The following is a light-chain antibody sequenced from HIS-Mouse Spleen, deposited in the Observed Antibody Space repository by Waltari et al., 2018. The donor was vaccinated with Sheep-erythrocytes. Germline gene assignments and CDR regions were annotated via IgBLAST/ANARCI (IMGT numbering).Light chain of an antibody. J-gene: IGLJ3*02. CDR2: EAS. Sequence: QSALTQPASVSGSPGQSITISCTGTSSDVGSYNLVSWYQQHPGKAPKLTIYEASKRPSGVSNRFSGSKSGNTASLTISGLQAEDDADYYCCSYAGSSTWVFGGGTKLTVL. V-gene: IGLV2-23*01. CDR3: CSYAGSSTWV. CDR1: SSDVGSYNL.